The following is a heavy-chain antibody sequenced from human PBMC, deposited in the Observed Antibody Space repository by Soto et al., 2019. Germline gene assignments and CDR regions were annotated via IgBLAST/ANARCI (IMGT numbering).Heavy chain of an antibody. J-gene: IGHJ6*02. V-gene: IGHV3-30*18. CDR2: VSHDGSIK. CDR1: GFTFSVYG. D-gene: IGHD6-19*01. CDR3: AKDGSHLAVAGTSPTSYFYGLAV. Sequence: QVQLVESGGGVVQPGRSLRLSCAASGFTFSVYGMHWVRQAPGKGLEWVALVSHDGSIKYYADSVKGRFTISRDNSKITLYLQMNSLRVEDTAVYYCAKDGSHLAVAGTSPTSYFYGLAVWGQGTTVTVSS.